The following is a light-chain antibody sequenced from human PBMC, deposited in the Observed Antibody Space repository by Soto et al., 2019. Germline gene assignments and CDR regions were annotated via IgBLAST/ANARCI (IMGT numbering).Light chain of an antibody. V-gene: IGLV2-14*01. CDR1: SSDVGGYNY. Sequence: QSALTQPASVSGSPGQSITISCTGTSSDVGGYNYVSWYQQHPGKAPKLLIYGNSNRPSGVPDRFSGSKSGTSASLAITGLQAEDEADYYCQSYDSSLSGCVFGTGTKVT. CDR2: GNS. J-gene: IGLJ1*01. CDR3: QSYDSSLSGCV.